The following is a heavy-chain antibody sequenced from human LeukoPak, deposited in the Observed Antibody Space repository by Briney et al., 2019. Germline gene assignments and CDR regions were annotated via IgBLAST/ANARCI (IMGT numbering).Heavy chain of an antibody. D-gene: IGHD5-18*01. CDR2: ISGDGDST. CDR3: GRGFYSAMVNY. J-gene: IGHJ4*02. CDR1: GFTFGDYA. V-gene: IGHV3-43*02. Sequence: GGSLRLSCAASGFTFGDYAMHWVRQAPGKGLEWVSLISGDGDSTYYADSVKGRFTISSDKYRKSLYLQMTNLRSEDTAFYYCGRGFYSAMVNYWGQGTLVTVSS.